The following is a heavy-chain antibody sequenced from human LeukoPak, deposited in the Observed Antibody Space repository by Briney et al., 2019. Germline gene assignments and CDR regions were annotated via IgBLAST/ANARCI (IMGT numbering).Heavy chain of an antibody. CDR2: IYYSGST. V-gene: IGHV4-39*01. Sequence: SETLSLTCTVSGGAISSSSYYWGWIRQPPGKGPEWIGSIYYSGSTYYNPSLKSRVTISVDTSKNQFSLKLSSVTAADTAVYYCARVAARGYYYFDYWGQGTLVTVSS. CDR3: ARVAARGYYYFDY. J-gene: IGHJ4*02. CDR1: GGAISSSSYY. D-gene: IGHD6-6*01.